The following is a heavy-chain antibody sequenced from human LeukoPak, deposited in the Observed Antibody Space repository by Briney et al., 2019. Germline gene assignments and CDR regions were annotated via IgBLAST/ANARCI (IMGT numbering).Heavy chain of an antibody. CDR1: GGSFSGYY. CDR2: INHSGST. D-gene: IGHD1-14*01. V-gene: IGHV4-34*01. Sequence: SETLSLTCAVYGGSFSGYYWSWIRQPPGKGLEWIGEINHSGSTNYNPSLKGRVTISVDTSKNQFSLKLSSVTAADTAVYYCASLAAGPHGDYWGQGTLVTVSS. J-gene: IGHJ4*02. CDR3: ASLAAGPHGDY.